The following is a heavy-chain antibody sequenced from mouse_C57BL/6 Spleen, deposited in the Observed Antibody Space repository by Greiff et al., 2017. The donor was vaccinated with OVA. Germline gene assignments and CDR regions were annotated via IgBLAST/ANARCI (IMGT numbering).Heavy chain of an antibody. V-gene: IGHV1-72*01. D-gene: IGHD2-4*01. CDR3: ARSGYDHDGYAMDY. CDR1: GYPFTSSW. CDR2: LDPNSGGP. Sequence: VQLQQPVAELVKPGASVKLSCKASGYPFTSSWMHLLKQRPGRCLEWIVRLDPNSGGPKYNEKFKSKATLTVDKPSSTAYMQLSSLTSEDSAVYYCARSGYDHDGYAMDYWGQGTSVTVSS. J-gene: IGHJ4*01.